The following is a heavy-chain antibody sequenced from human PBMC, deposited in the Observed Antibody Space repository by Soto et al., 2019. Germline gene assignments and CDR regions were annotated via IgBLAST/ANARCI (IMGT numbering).Heavy chain of an antibody. V-gene: IGHV4-39*01. Sequence: SETLSLTCTVSHGSITSGDYFWAWIRQPPGKGLEFIGSVHSSGGTYYSPSLKSRASISIDKSRNQFSLKLTSVNAGDTAVYFCASVVVGATRQTGSDHWGQGTLVTVSS. CDR3: ASVVVGATRQTGSDH. D-gene: IGHD2-15*01. J-gene: IGHJ4*02. CDR2: VHSSGGT. CDR1: HGSITSGDYF.